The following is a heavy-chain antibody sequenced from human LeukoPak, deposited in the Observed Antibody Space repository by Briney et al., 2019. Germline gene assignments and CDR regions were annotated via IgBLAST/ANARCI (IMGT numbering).Heavy chain of an antibody. Sequence: QPGGSLRLSCAASGFTFSSYAMSWVRQAPGKGLEWVSAISGSGGSTYYVDSVKGRFTISRDNSKNTLYLQMNSLRAEDTAVYYCAKGVVLRYFGRYQWEGFDIWGQGTMVTVSS. CDR3: AKGVVLRYFGRYQWEGFDI. CDR1: GFTFSSYA. CDR2: ISGSGGST. V-gene: IGHV3-23*01. J-gene: IGHJ3*02. D-gene: IGHD3-9*01.